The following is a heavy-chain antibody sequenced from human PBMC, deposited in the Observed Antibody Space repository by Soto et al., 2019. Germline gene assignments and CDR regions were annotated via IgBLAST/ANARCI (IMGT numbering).Heavy chain of an antibody. CDR3: AKARCGGNCFYAVDV. CDR1: GFTFSSYG. Sequence: GGSLRLSCAASGFTFSSYGMHWVRQAPGKGLEWVAVISYDGSNKYYADSVKGRFTISRDNSKNTLYLQMNSLRAEDTAVYYCAKARCGGNCFYAVDVWGQRTTVTVSS. D-gene: IGHD2-15*01. CDR2: ISYDGSNK. J-gene: IGHJ6*02. V-gene: IGHV3-30*18.